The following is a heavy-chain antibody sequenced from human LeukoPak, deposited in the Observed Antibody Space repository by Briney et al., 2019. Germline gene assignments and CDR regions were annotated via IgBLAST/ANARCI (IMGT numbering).Heavy chain of an antibody. D-gene: IGHD2-8*01. V-gene: IGHV3-21*01. CDR2: ISSGGSNI. CDR3: ASDWMGVNRAGALEI. CDR1: GFTFSSYN. J-gene: IGHJ3*02. Sequence: GGSLRLSCAASGFTFSSYNMNWVRQAPGKGLEWVSSISSGGSNIYYADSVKGRLTISRDNAENSLYLQMDSLRAEDTAVYSCASDWMGVNRAGALEISGPGTLVTVS.